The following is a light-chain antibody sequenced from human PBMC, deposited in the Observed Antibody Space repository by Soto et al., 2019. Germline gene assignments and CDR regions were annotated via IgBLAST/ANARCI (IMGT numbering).Light chain of an antibody. V-gene: IGLV2-14*01. CDR3: GSYTSSTTPYV. CDR1: SSDVGGYNY. J-gene: IGLJ1*01. Sequence: ALTQPASVSGSPGQSITISCTGTSSDVGGYNYVSWYQQHPGKAPKLMIYEVSNRPSGVSNRFSGSKSGNTASLTISGLQAGDEADYYCGSYTSSTTPYVFGTGTKLTVL. CDR2: EVS.